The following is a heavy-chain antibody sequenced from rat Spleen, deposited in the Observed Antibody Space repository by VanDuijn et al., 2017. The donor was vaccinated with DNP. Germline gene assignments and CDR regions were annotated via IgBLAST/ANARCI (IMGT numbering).Heavy chain of an antibody. CDR1: GFTFSDYY. D-gene: IGHD1-12*02. CDR3: ARVTMMVVITPYYFDY. CDR2: ISYEGSST. V-gene: IGHV5-22*01. J-gene: IGHJ2*01. Sequence: EVQLVESGGGLVQPGRSLKLSCAASGFTFSDYYMAWVRQAPKKGLEWVASISYEGSSTYYGDSVKGRFTISRDNAKSTLYLQMNSLRSEDTATYYCARVTMMVVITPYYFDYWGQGVMDTVSS.